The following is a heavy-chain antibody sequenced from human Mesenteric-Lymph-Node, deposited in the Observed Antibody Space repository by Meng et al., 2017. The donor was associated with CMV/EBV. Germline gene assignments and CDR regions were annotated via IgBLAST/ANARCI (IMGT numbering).Heavy chain of an antibody. D-gene: IGHD1-7*01. Sequence: GESLKISCDVSGISFSNHAVNWVRQAPGKGLEWVSVIYSDDANTWYADSVKGRFTISRDNAKSTLYLQMNSLRTEDSALYYCASSRAGTTRFDYWGQGTLVTVSS. CDR3: ASSRAGTTRFDY. V-gene: IGHV3-23*03. CDR2: IYSDDANT. J-gene: IGHJ4*02. CDR1: GISFSNHA.